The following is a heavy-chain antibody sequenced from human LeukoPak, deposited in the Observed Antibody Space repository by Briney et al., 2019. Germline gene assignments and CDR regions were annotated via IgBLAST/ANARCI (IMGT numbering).Heavy chain of an antibody. CDR1: GGTFSSYA. CDR2: IIPIFGTA. CDR3: ARTLEWQQLVNDY. Sequence: ASVKVSCKASGGTFSSYAISWVRQAPGQGLEWMGGIIPIFGTANYAQKFQGRVTITADESTSTAYMELSSLRSEDTAVYYCARTLEWQQLVNDYWGQGTLVTVSS. J-gene: IGHJ4*02. V-gene: IGHV1-69*13. D-gene: IGHD6-13*01.